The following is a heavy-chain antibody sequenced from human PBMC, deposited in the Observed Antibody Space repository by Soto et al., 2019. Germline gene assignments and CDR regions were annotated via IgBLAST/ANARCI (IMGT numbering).Heavy chain of an antibody. CDR3: ARASSSSSAADY. CDR1: GESISSGGYY. J-gene: IGHJ4*02. V-gene: IGHV4-31*03. CDR2: IYDSESA. D-gene: IGHD6-6*01. Sequence: QVQLQESGPGLVKASQTLSLICSVSGESISSGGYYWSWIRHYPGKGLEWIGYIYDSESAYYNPSLKSRVTISMDTSKNHFAMKLSSVTAADTAVYYCARASSSSSAADYWGQGTQITVSS.